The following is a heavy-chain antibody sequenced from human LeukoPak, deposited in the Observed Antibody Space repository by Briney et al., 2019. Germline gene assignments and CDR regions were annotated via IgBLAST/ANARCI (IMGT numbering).Heavy chain of an antibody. V-gene: IGHV4-38-2*02. Sequence: SETLSLTCTVSGYSISSGYYWGWIRQPPGKGLEWIGSIYHSGSTYYNPSLKSRVTISVDTSKNQFSLKLSSVTAADTAVYYCARVVYYDSSGYPDYWGQGTMVTVSS. CDR2: IYHSGST. D-gene: IGHD3-22*01. CDR1: GYSISSGYY. CDR3: ARVVYYDSSGYPDY. J-gene: IGHJ3*01.